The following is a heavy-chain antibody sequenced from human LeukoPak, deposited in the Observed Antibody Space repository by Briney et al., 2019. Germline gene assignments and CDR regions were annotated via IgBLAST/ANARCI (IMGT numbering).Heavy chain of an antibody. J-gene: IGHJ5*02. CDR3: ARDGPLIQGFDP. Sequence: PSETLSLTCTVSGGSISSSSYYWGWIRQPPGKGLEWIGSIYYSGSTYYNPSLKSRVTMTTDTSTSTAYMELRSLRSDDTAVYYCARDGPLIQGFDPWGQGTLVTVSS. CDR1: GGSISSSSYY. CDR2: IYYSGST. D-gene: IGHD5-18*01. V-gene: IGHV4-39*02.